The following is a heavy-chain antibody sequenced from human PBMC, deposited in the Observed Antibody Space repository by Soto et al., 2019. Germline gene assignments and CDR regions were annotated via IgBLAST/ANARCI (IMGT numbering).Heavy chain of an antibody. CDR2: IYYSGST. V-gene: IGHV4-39*02. D-gene: IGHD6-19*01. Sequence: QLQLQESGPGLVKPSETLSLTCTVSGGSISSSSYYWGWIRQPPVKGLEWIGSIYYSGSTYYNPSLKRRRTISVDTPKNQCSLKLSSVTAADTAVYYCAREGEQWLVQDWYFDLWGRGTLVTVSS. J-gene: IGHJ2*01. CDR1: GGSISSSSYY. CDR3: AREGEQWLVQDWYFDL.